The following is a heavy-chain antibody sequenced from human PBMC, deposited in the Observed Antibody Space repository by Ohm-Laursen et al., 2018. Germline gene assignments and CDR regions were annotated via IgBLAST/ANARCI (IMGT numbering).Heavy chain of an antibody. CDR2: IHNSGST. J-gene: IGHJ4*02. Sequence: GTLSLTCAVSGGSISSYYWSWVRQPPGKGLEWIGYIHNSGSTNYNPSLKSRVTISIDTSKKQFSLKLNSVTAADTAVYYCASRNFDYWGRGTLVIVSS. CDR1: GGSISSYY. CDR3: ASRNFDY. V-gene: IGHV4-59*01.